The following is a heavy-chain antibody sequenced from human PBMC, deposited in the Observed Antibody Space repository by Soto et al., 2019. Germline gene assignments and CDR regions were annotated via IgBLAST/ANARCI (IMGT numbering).Heavy chain of an antibody. CDR1: GYTFTSFW. D-gene: IGHD2-2*01. V-gene: IGHV5-10-1*01. J-gene: IGHJ5*02. Sequence: GESLKISCTGFGYTFTSFWISWVRQMPGRGLEWMGRIDPRDSYTNYSPSFQGHVTISVDKSISTAYLQWGSLKASDTAMYYCARLYCSSSTCDSWFDPWGQGTLVTVSS. CDR3: ARLYCSSSTCDSWFDP. CDR2: IDPRDSYT.